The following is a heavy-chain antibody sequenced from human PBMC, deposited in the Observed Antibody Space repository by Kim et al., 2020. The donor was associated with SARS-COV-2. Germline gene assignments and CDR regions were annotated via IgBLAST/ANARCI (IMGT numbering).Heavy chain of an antibody. V-gene: IGHV3-23*01. Sequence: GGSLRLSCAASGFTFSSYAMSWVRQAPGKGLEWVSAISGSGGSTYYADSVKGRFTISRDNSKNTLYRQMNSLRAEDAAVYYCAKALTYYCDSSGYYGVAYYDCMGVWGQCATVTVS. J-gene: IGHJ6*02. CDR3: AKALTYYCDSSGYYGVAYYDCMGV. CDR1: GFTFSSYA. CDR2: ISGSGGST. D-gene: IGHD3-22*01.